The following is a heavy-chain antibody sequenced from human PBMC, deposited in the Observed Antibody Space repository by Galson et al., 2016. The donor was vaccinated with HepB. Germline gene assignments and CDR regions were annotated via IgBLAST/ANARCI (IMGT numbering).Heavy chain of an antibody. D-gene: IGHD3-3*01. CDR1: GFTFSSYA. CDR2: ISGSGGST. Sequence: SLRLSCAASGFTFSSYAMSWVRQAPGKGLEWVSGISGSGGSTYYADSVKGRFTISRDNSKNTLYLQMNSLRAEDTAVYYCAKVAPDYDLWSGYTVHYYFDYWGQGTLVTVSS. CDR3: AKVAPDYDLWSGYTVHYYFDY. V-gene: IGHV3-23*01. J-gene: IGHJ4*02.